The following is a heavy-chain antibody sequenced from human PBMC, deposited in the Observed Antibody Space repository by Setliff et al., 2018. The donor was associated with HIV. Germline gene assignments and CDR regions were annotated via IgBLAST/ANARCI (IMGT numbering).Heavy chain of an antibody. J-gene: IGHJ3*02. D-gene: IGHD2-15*01. V-gene: IGHV3-74*01. Sequence: GGSLRLSCVASGFTFNSYWMYWVRQAPGKGLVCVSRVNNDGTDTIYADSVMGRFTISRDNAKSTVYLQMGSLSADDTAVYYCARGGFNHAFDIWGQGTMVTVSS. CDR1: GFTFNSYW. CDR2: VNNDGTDT. CDR3: ARGGFNHAFDI.